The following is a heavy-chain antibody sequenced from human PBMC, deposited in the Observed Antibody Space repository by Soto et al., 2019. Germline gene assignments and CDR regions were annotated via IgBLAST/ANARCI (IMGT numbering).Heavy chain of an antibody. J-gene: IGHJ6*02. D-gene: IGHD1-26*01. CDR3: AKAYYTTPYWSTSGMDG. CDR1: GFPFSHYP. CDR2: VSESGESI. V-gene: IGHV3-23*01. Sequence: RGYLTLSCTAPGFPFSHYPMSWVLQDTGKGLEWVASVSESGESIYYADSVKGRFTVSKDTSKNTLYLQMNSLRVDDTAVFYCAKAYYTTPYWSTSGMDGWVQGTKVTVSS.